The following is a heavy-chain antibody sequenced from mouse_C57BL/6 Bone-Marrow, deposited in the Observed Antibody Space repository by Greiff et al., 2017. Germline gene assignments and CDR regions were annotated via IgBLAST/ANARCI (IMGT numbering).Heavy chain of an antibody. J-gene: IGHJ1*03. CDR2: ISSGGSYT. V-gene: IGHV5-6*01. D-gene: IGHD2-4*01. Sequence: DVPLVESGGDLVKPGGSLKLSCAASGFTFSSYGMSWVRQTPDKRLEWVATISSGGSYTYSPDSVKGRFTISRDNAKNTLYLQMSSLKSEDTAMYYCARQGDYDGYYDVWGTGTTVTVSS. CDR1: GFTFSSYG. CDR3: ARQGDYDGYYDV.